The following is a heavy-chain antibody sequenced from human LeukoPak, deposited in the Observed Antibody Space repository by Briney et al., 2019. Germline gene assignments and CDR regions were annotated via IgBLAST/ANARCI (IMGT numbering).Heavy chain of an antibody. D-gene: IGHD4-17*01. CDR2: IIPMFDTA. Sequence: ASVKVSCKASGGTFSSYPISWVRQAPGQGLEWMGGIIPMFDTADFAQKFQGRVTMTRDMSTSTVYMELSSLRSEDTAVYYCARDHDHGDYPWRSYYFDYWGQGTLVTVSS. J-gene: IGHJ4*02. CDR3: ARDHDHGDYPWRSYYFDY. CDR1: GGTFSSYP. V-gene: IGHV1-69*05.